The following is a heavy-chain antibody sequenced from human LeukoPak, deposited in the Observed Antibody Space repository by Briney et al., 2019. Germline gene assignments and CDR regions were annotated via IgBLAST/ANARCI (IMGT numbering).Heavy chain of an antibody. CDR1: GFTFSSYG. D-gene: IGHD6-13*01. V-gene: IGHV3-30*18. Sequence: GGSLRLSCAASGFTFSSYGMHWVRQAPGKGLEWVAFISYDGSNKYYADSVKGRFTISRDNAKNTLYLQTHSLRAEDTAVYYCAKSGEPQLVSWFDPWGQGTLVTVSS. CDR3: AKSGEPQLVSWFDP. J-gene: IGHJ5*02. CDR2: ISYDGSNK.